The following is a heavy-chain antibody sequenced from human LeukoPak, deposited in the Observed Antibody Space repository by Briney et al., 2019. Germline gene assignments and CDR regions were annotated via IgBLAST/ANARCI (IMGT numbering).Heavy chain of an antibody. Sequence: PGGSLRLSCAASGFSFSSYAMSWVRQAPGKGMEWVSSIRGSGGSTYYADSVKGRFTISRDNSKNTLYLQMNSLRAEDTAVYYRAKDVRGGRAYGGYSGWYFDYWGQGTLVTVSS. V-gene: IGHV3-23*01. J-gene: IGHJ4*02. CDR2: IRGSGGST. D-gene: IGHD4-17*01. CDR1: GFSFSSYA. CDR3: AKDVRGGRAYGGYSGWYFDY.